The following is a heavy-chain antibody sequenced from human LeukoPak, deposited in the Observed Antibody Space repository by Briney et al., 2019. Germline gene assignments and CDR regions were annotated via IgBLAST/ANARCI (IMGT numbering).Heavy chain of an antibody. CDR3: ARRPEYCSSTSCLGYYYYYMDV. D-gene: IGHD2-2*01. J-gene: IGHJ6*03. V-gene: IGHV4-39*01. Sequence: PSETLSLTCTVSGGSISSSSYYWGWIRQPLGKGLEWIGSIYYSGSTYYNPSLKSRVTISVDTSKNQFSLKLSSVTAADTAVYYCARRPEYCSSTSCLGYYYYYMDVWGKGTTVTVSS. CDR2: IYYSGST. CDR1: GGSISSSSYY.